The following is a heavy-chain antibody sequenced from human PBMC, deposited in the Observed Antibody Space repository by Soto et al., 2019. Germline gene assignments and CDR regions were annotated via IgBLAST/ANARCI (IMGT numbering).Heavy chain of an antibody. CDR1: GGSTSSSRW. CDR3: GRDVRRYYSDQFDS. J-gene: IGHJ4*02. D-gene: IGHD4-17*01. Sequence: QVLLQESGPRLVKPSGSLSLTCGVSGGSTSSSRWWSWVRQPPGKGLEWLGEVYHTGSANYKPSLRSRFTISVDRSRNQLSLNVTSVTAADTAVYYCGRDVRRYYSDQFDSCGQGILVTVSS. V-gene: IGHV4-4*02. CDR2: VYHTGSA.